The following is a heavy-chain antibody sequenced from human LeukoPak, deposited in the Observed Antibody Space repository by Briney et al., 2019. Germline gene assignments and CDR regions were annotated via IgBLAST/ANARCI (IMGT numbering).Heavy chain of an antibody. V-gene: IGHV3-66*01. D-gene: IGHD3/OR15-3a*01. CDR2: IYSGGST. J-gene: IGHJ4*02. CDR1: GFTVSSNY. Sequence: GGSLRLSCAASGFTVSSNYMSWVRQAPGKGLEWVSVIYSGGSTYYADSVKGRFTISRDNSKNTLFLQMNSLRDEDTAVYYCAKGSRTQGSYFDCWGQGTLVTVSS. CDR3: AKGSRTQGSYFDC.